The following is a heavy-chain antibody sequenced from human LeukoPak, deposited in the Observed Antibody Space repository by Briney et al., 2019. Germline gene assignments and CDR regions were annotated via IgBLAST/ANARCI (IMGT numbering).Heavy chain of an antibody. Sequence: GGSLRLSCAASGFTFSSYEMNWVRQAPGKGLEWVSYISSSGSTIYYADSVKGRFTISRDNAKNSLYLQMNSLRAEDTAVYYCARAPFRGYSYGPYDAFDIWGQGTMVTVSS. CDR2: ISSSGSTI. CDR3: ARAPFRGYSYGPYDAFDI. CDR1: GFTFSSYE. J-gene: IGHJ3*02. V-gene: IGHV3-48*03. D-gene: IGHD5-18*01.